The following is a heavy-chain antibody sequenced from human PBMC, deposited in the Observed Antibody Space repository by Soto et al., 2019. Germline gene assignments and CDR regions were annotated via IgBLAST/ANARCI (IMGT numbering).Heavy chain of an antibody. CDR1: GGSITSGAYY. V-gene: IGHV4-31*11. CDR3: ARYYFDSSGYSNWFDP. Sequence: TLSLTCAVSGGSITSGAYYWTWIRQHPGKGLEWIAYIHYSGRTYYNPSLKSRVTISVDTSNNQFSLKLSSVTAADTAVYYCARYYFDSSGYSNWFDPWGQGTLVTVSS. J-gene: IGHJ5*02. D-gene: IGHD3-22*01. CDR2: IHYSGRT.